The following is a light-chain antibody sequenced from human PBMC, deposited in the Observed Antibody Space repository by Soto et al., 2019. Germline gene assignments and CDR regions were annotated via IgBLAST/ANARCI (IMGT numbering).Light chain of an antibody. CDR3: SSYTSSSTVV. V-gene: IGLV2-18*02. CDR2: DVS. Sequence: QSALTQPPSVSGSPGQSVTISCAGTSDDVGNYNRVSWYQQPPGTAPKLMIYDVSSRPSGVPDRFSGSKSGNTAYLTISGLQAEDEADYYCSSYTSSSTVVFGGGTKVTVL. CDR1: SDDVGNYNR. J-gene: IGLJ2*01.